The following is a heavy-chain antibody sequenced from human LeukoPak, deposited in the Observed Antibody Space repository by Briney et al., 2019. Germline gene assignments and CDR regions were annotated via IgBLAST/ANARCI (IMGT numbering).Heavy chain of an antibody. V-gene: IGHV3-23*01. CDR3: AKVPTRGYYYGMDV. Sequence: GGSLRLSCAASGLTFSSYAMSWVRQAPGKGLEWVSAISGSGGSTYYADSVKGRFTISRDNSKNTLYLQMNSLRAEDTAVYYCAKVPTRGYYYGMDVWGQGTTVTVSS. J-gene: IGHJ6*02. CDR2: ISGSGGST. CDR1: GLTFSSYA.